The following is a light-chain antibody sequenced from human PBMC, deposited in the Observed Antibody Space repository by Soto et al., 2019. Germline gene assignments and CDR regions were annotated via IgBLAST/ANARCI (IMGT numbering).Light chain of an antibody. CDR3: QKYNNAPFT. J-gene: IGKJ3*01. CDR1: DTISVY. V-gene: IGKV1-27*01. CDR2: ASS. Sequence: DIQMTQSPSSLSASVGDRVTITCRASDTISVYLAWYQHKPGKVPERLIYASSILQSGVPSRFSGSRSGTELTLTISSLQPEDVATYYCQKYNNAPFTFGPGTKVDIK.